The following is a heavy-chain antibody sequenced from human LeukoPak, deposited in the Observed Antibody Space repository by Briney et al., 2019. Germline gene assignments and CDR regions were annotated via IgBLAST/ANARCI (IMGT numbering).Heavy chain of an antibody. CDR1: GHTFTSYY. CDR2: INPSGGST. V-gene: IGHV1-46*01. CDR3: AREGRAVDTVTTFRLYNWFDP. Sequence: ASVRVSCKASGHTFTSYYMHWVRQAPGQGLEWMGIINPSGGSTSYAQKFQGRVTMTRDTSTSTAYMELSSLRSEDTAVYYCAREGRAVDTVTTFRLYNWFDPWGQGTLVTVSS. J-gene: IGHJ5*02. D-gene: IGHD4-17*01.